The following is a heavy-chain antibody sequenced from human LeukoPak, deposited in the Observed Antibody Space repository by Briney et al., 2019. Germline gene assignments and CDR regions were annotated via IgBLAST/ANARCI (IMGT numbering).Heavy chain of an antibody. CDR2: IDSDGTLT. J-gene: IGHJ4*02. V-gene: IGHV3-74*01. D-gene: IGHD2/OR15-2a*01. Sequence: GGSLRLSCAASGFTFSSYGMHWVRQAPGKGLVWVARIDSDGTLTSYVDSVKGRFTISRDNAKNTVYLQMNSLRAEDTAIYYCATNIGSDWGQGTLVTVSS. CDR1: GFTFSSYG. CDR3: ATNIGSD.